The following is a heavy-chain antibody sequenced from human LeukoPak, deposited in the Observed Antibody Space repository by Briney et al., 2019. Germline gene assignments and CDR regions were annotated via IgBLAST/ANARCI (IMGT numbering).Heavy chain of an antibody. D-gene: IGHD7-27*01. Sequence: SETLSLTCTVSGGSISSSSYYWGWIRQPPGKGLEWIGSIYYSGSTYYNPSLKSRVTISVDTSKNQFSLKLSSVTAADTAVYYCARSLAGGENWFDPWGQGTLVTVSS. V-gene: IGHV4-39*01. J-gene: IGHJ5*02. CDR1: GGSISSSSYY. CDR3: ARSLAGGENWFDP. CDR2: IYYSGST.